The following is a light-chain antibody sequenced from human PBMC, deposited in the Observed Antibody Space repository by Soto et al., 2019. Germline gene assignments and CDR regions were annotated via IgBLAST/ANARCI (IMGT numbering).Light chain of an antibody. CDR2: DNN. CDR1: SSNIGAGYD. Sequence: QSVLTQPPSVSGAPGQRVTISCTGSSSNIGAGYDVHWYQQLPGTAPKLLIYDNNKRPSGIPDRFSGSKSGTSATLGITGLQTGDEADYYCGTWDSSLGTLYVFGTGTKVTVL. V-gene: IGLV1-51*01. J-gene: IGLJ1*01. CDR3: GTWDSSLGTLYV.